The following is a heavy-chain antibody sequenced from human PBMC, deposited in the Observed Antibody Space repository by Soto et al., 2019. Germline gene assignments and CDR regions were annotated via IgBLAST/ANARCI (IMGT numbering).Heavy chain of an antibody. D-gene: IGHD3-10*02. CDR3: ARMGCSYGMDV. CDR1: GYSFTSNW. CDR2: IDPSDSYT. J-gene: IGHJ6*01. V-gene: IGHV5-10-1*01. Sequence: GESLKISCKGSGYSFTSNWISWVRQMPGKGLQWMGRIDPSDSYTNYSPSFQGHVTISADKSISTAYLQWSSLKASDTALYYCARMGCSYGMDVWGQGTTVAVSS.